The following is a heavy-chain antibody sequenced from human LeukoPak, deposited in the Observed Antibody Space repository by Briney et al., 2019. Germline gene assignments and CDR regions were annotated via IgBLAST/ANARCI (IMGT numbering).Heavy chain of an antibody. J-gene: IGHJ3*02. V-gene: IGHV1-3*03. CDR1: GYTFTSYA. Sequence: ASVKVSCKASGYTFTSYAMHWVRQAPGQRLEWMGWINAGNGNTKYSQEFQGRVTMTRDTSTSTVYMELSSLRSEDTAVYYCAREAGLSIRYFRAAFDIWGQGTMVTVSS. CDR3: AREAGLSIRYFRAAFDI. CDR2: INAGNGNT. D-gene: IGHD3-9*01.